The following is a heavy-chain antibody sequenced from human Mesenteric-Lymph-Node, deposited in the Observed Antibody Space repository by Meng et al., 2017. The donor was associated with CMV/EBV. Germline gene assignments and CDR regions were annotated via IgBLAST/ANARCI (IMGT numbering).Heavy chain of an antibody. CDR1: GFTVSSNY. V-gene: IGHV3-66*02. CDR3: ARDRETPIDY. CDR2: IYSGGNT. J-gene: IGHJ4*02. Sequence: GGSLRLSCAVSGFTVSSNYMSWVRQAPGKGLEWVSVIYSGGNTFYADSVKGRFTISRDNSKNTLYLQMNSLRAEDTAVYYCARDRETPIDYWGQGTLVTVSS.